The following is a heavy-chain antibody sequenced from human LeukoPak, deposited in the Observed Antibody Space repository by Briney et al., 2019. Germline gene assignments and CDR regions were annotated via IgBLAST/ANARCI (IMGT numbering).Heavy chain of an antibody. J-gene: IGHJ5*02. CDR1: GFTFSSYA. D-gene: IGHD4-17*01. Sequence: GGSLRLSCAASGFTFSSYAMSWVHQAPGKGLEWVSAISGSGGSTYYADSVKGRFTISRDNSKNTLYLQMNSLRAEDTAVYYCANVRGDYDWFDPWGQGTLVTVSS. V-gene: IGHV3-23*01. CDR2: ISGSGGST. CDR3: ANVRGDYDWFDP.